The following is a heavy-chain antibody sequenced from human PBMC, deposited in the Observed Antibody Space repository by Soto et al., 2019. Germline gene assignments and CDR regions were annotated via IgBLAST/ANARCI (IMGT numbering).Heavy chain of an antibody. J-gene: IGHJ6*02. CDR1: GGSFSGYY. D-gene: IGHD5-12*01. CDR2: INHSGST. CDR3: ARGDIVATTHYYYYYGMDV. V-gene: IGHV4-34*01. Sequence: PSETLSLTCAVYGGSFSGYYWSWIRQPPGKWLEWIGEINHSGSTNYNPSLKSRVTISVDTSKNQFSLKLSSVTAADTAVYYCARGDIVATTHYYYYYGMDVWGQGXTVTVYS.